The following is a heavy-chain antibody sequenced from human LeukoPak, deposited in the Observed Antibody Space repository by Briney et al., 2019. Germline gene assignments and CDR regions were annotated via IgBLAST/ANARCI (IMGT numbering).Heavy chain of an antibody. V-gene: IGHV1-18*01. J-gene: IGHJ4*02. CDR3: ARDYYYEAKNPSRFGY. D-gene: IGHD3-22*01. CDR2: ISAYNGNT. CDR1: GYTFTSYG. Sequence: ASVKVSCKASGYTFTSYGISWVRQAPGQGLEWMGWISAYNGNTNYAQKLQGRVTMTTDTSTSTAYMELRSLRSDDTAVYYCARDYYYEAKNPSRFGYWGQGTLVTVSS.